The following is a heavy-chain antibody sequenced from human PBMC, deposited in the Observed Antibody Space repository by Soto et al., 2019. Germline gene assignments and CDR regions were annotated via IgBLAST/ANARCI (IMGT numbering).Heavy chain of an antibody. J-gene: IGHJ6*02. CDR3: AVQSTRWELRHSGMGV. CDR2: IIPIFGTA. CDR1: GGTFSSYA. V-gene: IGHV1-69*01. Sequence: QVQLVQSGAEVKKPGSSVKVSCKASGGTFSSYAISWVRQAPGQGLEWMGGIIPIFGTANYAQKLQGRVTINADESTSTAYMELSSLRSEDTGVYYCAVQSTRWELRHSGMGVWGQGTTVNVSS. D-gene: IGHD1-26*01.